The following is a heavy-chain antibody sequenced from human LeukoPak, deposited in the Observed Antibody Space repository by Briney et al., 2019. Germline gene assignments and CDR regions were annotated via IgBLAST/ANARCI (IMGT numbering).Heavy chain of an antibody. CDR1: GFTFSSYS. CDR3: ARENGYKVFDY. CDR2: ISSSSSYI. D-gene: IGHD5-24*01. Sequence: GGSLRLSCAASGFTFSSYSMNWVGQAPGKGREWVSSISSSSSYIYYADSVRGRFTISRDHSKNTLYLQMDSLRAEDTAVYYCARENGYKVFDYWGQGTLVTVSS. V-gene: IGHV3-21*04. J-gene: IGHJ4*02.